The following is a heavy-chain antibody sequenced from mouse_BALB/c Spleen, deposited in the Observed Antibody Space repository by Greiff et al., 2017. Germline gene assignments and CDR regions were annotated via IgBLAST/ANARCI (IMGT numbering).Heavy chain of an antibody. CDR3: ARDAITTPFAY. CDR1: GFTFSDYY. D-gene: IGHD2-4*01. J-gene: IGHJ3*01. CDR2: ISDGGSYT. Sequence: DVMLVESGGGLVKPGGSLKLSCAASGFTFSDYYMYWVRQTPEKRLEWVATISDGGSYTYYPDSVKGRFTISRDNAKNNLYLQMSSLKSEDTAMYYCARDAITTPFAYWGQGTLVTVSA. V-gene: IGHV5-4*02.